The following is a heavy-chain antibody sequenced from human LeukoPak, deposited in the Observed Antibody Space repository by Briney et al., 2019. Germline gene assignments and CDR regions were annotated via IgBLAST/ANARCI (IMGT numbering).Heavy chain of an antibody. CDR2: INPSDGST. CDR3: ARVVVSSGWETLDY. D-gene: IGHD6-19*01. Sequence: ASVKVSCKASGYTFTSYYIHWVRQAPGQGLEWMGIINPSDGSTGYAQKFQGRVTMTRDSSTSTVYMELSSLRSEDTAVYYCARVVVSSGWETLDYWSQGTLVTVSS. J-gene: IGHJ4*02. V-gene: IGHV1-46*01. CDR1: GYTFTSYY.